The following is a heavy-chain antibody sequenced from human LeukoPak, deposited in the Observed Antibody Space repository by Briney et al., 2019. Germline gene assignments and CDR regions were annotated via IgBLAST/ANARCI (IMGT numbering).Heavy chain of an antibody. J-gene: IGHJ4*02. D-gene: IGHD2-2*01. Sequence: TGGSLRLSCAASGFTFTRNAMAWVRQAPGKGLEWVSAIDGSGGTTFYADSVKGRVTISRVQSTNTVYLQMNSLRADDTAVYYCAKAHCSSTSCSRADNWGQGTQVTVSS. CDR2: IDGSGGTT. V-gene: IGHV3-23*01. CDR3: AKAHCSSTSCSRADN. CDR1: GFTFTRNA.